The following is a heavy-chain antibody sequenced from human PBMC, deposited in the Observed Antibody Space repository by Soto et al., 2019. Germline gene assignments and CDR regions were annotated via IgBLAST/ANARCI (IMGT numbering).Heavy chain of an antibody. CDR3: ARSLEYCSGGSCYFRYFDY. CDR1: GGSISSYY. V-gene: IGHV4-59*01. J-gene: IGHJ4*02. CDR2: IYYSGST. D-gene: IGHD2-15*01. Sequence: SETLSLTCTVSGGSISSYYLSWIRQPPGKGLEWIGYIYYSGSTNYNPSLKSRVTISVDTSKNQFSLKLSSVTAADTAVYYCARSLEYCSGGSCYFRYFDYWGQGTLVTVS.